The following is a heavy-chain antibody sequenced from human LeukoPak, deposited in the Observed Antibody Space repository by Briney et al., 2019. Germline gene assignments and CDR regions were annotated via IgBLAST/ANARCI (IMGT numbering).Heavy chain of an antibody. CDR3: ARGSLGSSMSSDCCPLDY. V-gene: IGHV3-48*04. Sequence: GGSLRLSCAASGFTFSSYSMNWVRQAPGKGLEWVSYISSSSSTIYYADSVKGRFTISRDNAKNSLYLQMNSLRAEDTAVYYCARGSLGSSMSSDCCPLDYWGQGTLVTVSS. J-gene: IGHJ4*02. CDR2: ISSSSSTI. CDR1: GFTFSSYS. D-gene: IGHD2-2*01.